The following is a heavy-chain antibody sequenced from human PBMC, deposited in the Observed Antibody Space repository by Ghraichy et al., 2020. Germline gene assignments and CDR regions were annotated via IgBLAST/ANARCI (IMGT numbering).Heavy chain of an antibody. CDR1: GGSISSSSYY. CDR2: IYYSGST. D-gene: IGHD3-22*01. J-gene: IGHJ5*02. Sequence: SETLSLTCTVSGGSISSSSYYWGWIRQPPGKGLEWIGTIYYSGSTYYNTSLRSRVTISVDTSKNQFSLKLSSVTAADTAVYYCAKVSYYYDTSGYRGWFDPWGQGTLVTVCS. CDR3: AKVSYYYDTSGYRGWFDP. V-gene: IGHV4-39*01.